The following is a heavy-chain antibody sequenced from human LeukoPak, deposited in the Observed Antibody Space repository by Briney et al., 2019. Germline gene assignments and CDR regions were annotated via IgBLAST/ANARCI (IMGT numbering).Heavy chain of an antibody. CDR1: GYTFTSYA. D-gene: IGHD6-19*01. CDR2: INAGNGNT. CDR3: ARGHSSGWPRD. J-gene: IGHJ4*02. V-gene: IGHV1-3*01. Sequence: ASVKVSCKASGYTFTSYAMHWVRQAPGQRLEWMGWINAGNGNTKYSQKFQGRVTITRDTSASTAYMELSSLRSEDTAVDYCARGHSSGWPRDWGQGTLVTVSS.